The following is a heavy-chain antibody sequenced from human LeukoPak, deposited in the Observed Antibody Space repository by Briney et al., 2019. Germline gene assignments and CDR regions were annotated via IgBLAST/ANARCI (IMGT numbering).Heavy chain of an antibody. CDR2: ISSSSSYI. D-gene: IGHD5-18*01. Sequence: GGSLRLSCAASGFTFSSYGMNWARQAPGKGLEWVSYISSSSSYIYYTDSVKGRFTISRDNAKNSLFLQMNSLSAEDTAVYYCARDWDSYGAFDYWGQGTLVTVSS. CDR1: GFTFSSYG. J-gene: IGHJ4*02. V-gene: IGHV3-21*05. CDR3: ARDWDSYGAFDY.